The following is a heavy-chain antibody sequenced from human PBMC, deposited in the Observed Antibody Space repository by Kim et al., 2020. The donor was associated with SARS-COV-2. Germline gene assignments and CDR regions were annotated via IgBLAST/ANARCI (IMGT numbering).Heavy chain of an antibody. CDR3: ARWQDYDSSGYTPLRYFDY. J-gene: IGHJ4*02. CDR1: GGSISSSSYY. CDR2: IYYSGST. D-gene: IGHD3-22*01. Sequence: SETLSLTCTVSGGSISSSSYYWGWIRQPPGKGLEWIGSIYYSGSTYYNPSLKSRVTISVDTSKNQFSLKLSSVTAADTAVYYCARWQDYDSSGYTPLRYFDYWGQGTLVTVSS. V-gene: IGHV4-39*01.